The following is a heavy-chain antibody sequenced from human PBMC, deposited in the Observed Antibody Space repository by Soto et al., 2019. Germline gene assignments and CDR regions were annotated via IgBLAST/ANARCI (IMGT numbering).Heavy chain of an antibody. Sequence: TLSLTCTVSGGSISSGGYYWSWIRQHPGKGLEWIGYIYYSGSTYYNPSLKSRVTISVDTSKNQFSLKLSSVTAADTAVYYCARGEIQLVASDIWGQGTMVTVSS. D-gene: IGHD5-18*01. CDR2: IYYSGST. V-gene: IGHV4-31*03. J-gene: IGHJ3*02. CDR1: GGSISSGGYY. CDR3: ARGEIQLVASDI.